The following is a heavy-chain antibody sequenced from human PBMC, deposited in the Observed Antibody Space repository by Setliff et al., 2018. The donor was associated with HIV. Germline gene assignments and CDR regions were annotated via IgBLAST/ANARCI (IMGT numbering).Heavy chain of an antibody. Sequence: PGGSLRLSCAASGFTFSDYDMHWVRQAPGKGLEWVAVIFYDGTNKYYADSVKGRFTISRDNSKNTLYLQMNSLGAEDTAVYYCAKDSPGDFWSGYSTSPPDYFDYWGQGMLVTVSS. CDR2: IFYDGTNK. J-gene: IGHJ4*02. CDR1: GFTFSDYD. D-gene: IGHD3-3*01. V-gene: IGHV3-33*06. CDR3: AKDSPGDFWSGYSTSPPDYFDY.